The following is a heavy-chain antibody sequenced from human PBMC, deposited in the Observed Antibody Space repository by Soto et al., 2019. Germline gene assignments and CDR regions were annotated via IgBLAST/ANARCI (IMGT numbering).Heavy chain of an antibody. CDR3: ARGEYYEEGCCGMDV. J-gene: IGHJ6*02. D-gene: IGHD3-22*01. Sequence: QVQLQESGPGLVKPSGTLSLTCAVSGGXIXSSXXXXXXXXXXXXXXEWIGEIYHSGSTNYNPSLKSRVTISVDKSKNQFSLKLSSVTAADTAVYYCARGEYYEEGCCGMDVWGQGTTVTVSS. CDR2: IYHSGST. CDR1: GGXIXSSXX. V-gene: IGHV4-4*02.